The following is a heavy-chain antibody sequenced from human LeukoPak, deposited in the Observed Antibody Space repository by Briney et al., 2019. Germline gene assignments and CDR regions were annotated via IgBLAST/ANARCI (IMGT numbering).Heavy chain of an antibody. CDR2: ISGSGGST. J-gene: IGHJ4*02. CDR1: GFTFSSYA. CDR3: ARRIAAAAAPYYFDY. Sequence: GGSLRLSCAASGFTFSSYAMSWVRQAPGKGLEWVSAISGSGGSTYYADSVKGRFTISRDNSKNTLYLQMNSLRAEDTAVYYCARRIAAAAAPYYFDYWGQGTLVTVSS. V-gene: IGHV3-23*01. D-gene: IGHD6-13*01.